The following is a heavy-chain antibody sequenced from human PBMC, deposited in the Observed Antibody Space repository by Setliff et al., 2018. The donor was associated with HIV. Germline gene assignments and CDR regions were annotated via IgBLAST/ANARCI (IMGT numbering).Heavy chain of an antibody. CDR3: ARDVLVLVISVYGF. Sequence: PSETLSLTCTVYGGSFSDYYWSWIRQPPGKGLGCIGEINHNGNTNYNPSHNSRVTISVDTSNNQFSLKLSSVTASDTAVYYCARDVLVLVISVYGFWGQGIPVTVSS. CDR2: INHNGNT. D-gene: IGHD3-22*01. CDR1: GGSFSDYY. J-gene: IGHJ4*02. V-gene: IGHV4-34*01.